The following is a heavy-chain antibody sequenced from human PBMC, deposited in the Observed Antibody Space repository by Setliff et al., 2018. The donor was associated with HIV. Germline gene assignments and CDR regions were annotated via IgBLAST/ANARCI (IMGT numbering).Heavy chain of an antibody. D-gene: IGHD6-6*01. CDR1: GGSISSSSYY. J-gene: IGHJ4*02. Sequence: SETLSLTCTVSGGSISSSSYYWGWIRQPPGKGLEWIGNIYYSGSTYYNPSLKSRVTISVDTSKNQFSLILGSVTAADTAVYYCARSRIAARPFDYWGQGMLVTVSS. CDR3: ARSRIAARPFDY. CDR2: IYYSGST. V-gene: IGHV4-39*01.